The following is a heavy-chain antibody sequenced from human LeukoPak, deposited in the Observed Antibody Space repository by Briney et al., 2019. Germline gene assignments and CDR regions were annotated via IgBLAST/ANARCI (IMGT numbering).Heavy chain of an antibody. CDR3: TSSPPARLLWFGELNS. V-gene: IGHV4-39*01. D-gene: IGHD3-10*01. CDR1: GGSISSSSYY. J-gene: IGHJ4*02. Sequence: SETLSLTCTVSGGSISSSSYYWGWIRQPPGKGLEWIGSIYYSGSTYYNPSLKSRVTISVDTSKNQFSLKLSSVTAADTAVYYCTSSPPARLLWFGELNSWGQGTLVTVSS. CDR2: IYYSGST.